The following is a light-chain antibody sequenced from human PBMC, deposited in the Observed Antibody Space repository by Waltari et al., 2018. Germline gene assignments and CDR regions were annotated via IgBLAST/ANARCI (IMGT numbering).Light chain of an antibody. CDR2: EVT. V-gene: IGLV2-14*01. CDR1: SSDVGVYNY. J-gene: IGLJ3*02. Sequence: QSALTQPASVSGSPGQSISISCTGTSSDVGVYNYVSWYQQCPGKAPKLMIYEVTNRPLGVSNRFSGSKAGNTASLTISGLQAEDEADYYCSSYTSSSTWVFGGGTRLTVL. CDR3: SSYTSSSTWV.